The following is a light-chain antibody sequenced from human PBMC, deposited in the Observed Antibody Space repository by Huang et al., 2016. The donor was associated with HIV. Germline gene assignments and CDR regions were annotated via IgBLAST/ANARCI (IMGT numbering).Light chain of an antibody. V-gene: IGKV2-28*01. CDR1: QNLLHSTGHNR. Sequence: DIILTQSPLSLPVSPGQPASISFTSTQNLLHSTGHNRLDWYLQQPGQSPQLLIFLASNRAAGVPDRFTGSGSGSNFTLSIKKVQPDDVGIYYCMQGLQTPPTFGQGTKLEI. J-gene: IGKJ2*01. CDR2: LAS. CDR3: MQGLQTPPT.